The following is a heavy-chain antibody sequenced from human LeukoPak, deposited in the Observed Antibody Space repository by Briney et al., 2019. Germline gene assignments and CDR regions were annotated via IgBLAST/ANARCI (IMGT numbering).Heavy chain of an antibody. D-gene: IGHD5-18*01. Sequence: GGSLRLSCAASGFTFSSYSMNWVRQAPGKGLEWVSYISSSSSTIYYADSVKGRFTISRDNAKNSLYLQMNSLRDEDTAVYYCAKGTAPDEGDFDYWGQGTLVTVSS. CDR3: AKGTAPDEGDFDY. J-gene: IGHJ4*02. CDR2: ISSSSSTI. CDR1: GFTFSSYS. V-gene: IGHV3-48*02.